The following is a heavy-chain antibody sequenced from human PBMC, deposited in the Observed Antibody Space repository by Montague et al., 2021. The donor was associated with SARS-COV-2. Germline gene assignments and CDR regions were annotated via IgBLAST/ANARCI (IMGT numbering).Heavy chain of an antibody. CDR1: GGSISSSNW. V-gene: IGHV4-4*02. D-gene: IGHD4-17*01. CDR2: IYHSGST. J-gene: IGHJ6*02. CDR3: ARAGGDYYYLYCGMDV. Sequence: SETLSLTCAVSGGSISSSNWWSWVRQPPGKGLEWIGEIYHSGSTNYNPSLKSRVTISIDKSKNQFSLKLSSVTAADTAVYYCARAGGDYYYLYCGMDVWGQGTTVTVSS.